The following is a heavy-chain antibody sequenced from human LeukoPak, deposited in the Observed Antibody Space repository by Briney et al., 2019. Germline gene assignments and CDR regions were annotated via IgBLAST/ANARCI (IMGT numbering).Heavy chain of an antibody. CDR2: INHSGST. V-gene: IGHV4-34*01. D-gene: IGHD3-22*01. J-gene: IGHJ4*02. Sequence: SETLSLTCAVYGGSFSGYYWSWIRQPPGKGLEWIGEINHSGSTNYNPSLKSRVTISVDTSKNQFSLKLSSVTAADTAVYYCARTYYYDSSGYYSSGYWGQGTLVTVSS. CDR1: GGSFSGYY. CDR3: ARTYYYDSSGYYSSGY.